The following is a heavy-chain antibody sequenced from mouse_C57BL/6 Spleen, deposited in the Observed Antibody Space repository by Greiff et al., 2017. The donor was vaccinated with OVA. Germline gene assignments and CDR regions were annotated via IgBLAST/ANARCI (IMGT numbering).Heavy chain of an antibody. V-gene: IGHV5-17*01. CDR2: ISSGSSTI. Sequence: EVKVEESGGGLVKPGGSLKLSCAASGFTFSDYGMHWVRQAPEKGLEWVAYISSGSSTIYYADTVKGRFTISRDNAKNTLFLQMTSLRSEDTAMYYCARGTYFDVWGTGTTVTVSS. CDR1: GFTFSDYG. CDR3: ARGTYFDV. J-gene: IGHJ1*03. D-gene: IGHD3-3*01.